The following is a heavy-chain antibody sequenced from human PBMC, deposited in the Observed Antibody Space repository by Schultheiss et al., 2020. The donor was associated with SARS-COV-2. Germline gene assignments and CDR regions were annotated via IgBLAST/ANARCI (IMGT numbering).Heavy chain of an antibody. CDR1: GGSISSYY. V-gene: IGHV4-4*07. CDR2: IYTSGST. CDR3: ARDPSTDYGDYVDYYYYGMDV. Sequence: ETLSLTCTVSGGSISSYYWSWIRQPAGKGLEWIGRIYTSGSTNYNPSLKSRVTMSVDTSKNQFSLKLSSVTAADTAVYYCARDPSTDYGDYVDYYYYGMDVWGQGTTVTVSS. D-gene: IGHD4-17*01. J-gene: IGHJ6*02.